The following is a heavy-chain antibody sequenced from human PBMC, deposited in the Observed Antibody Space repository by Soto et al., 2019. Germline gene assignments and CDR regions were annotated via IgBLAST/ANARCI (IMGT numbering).Heavy chain of an antibody. D-gene: IGHD3-9*01. CDR2: IYYSGST. V-gene: IGHV4-30-4*01. J-gene: IGHJ4*02. Sequence: SETLSLTCTVSGGSISSGDYYWSWIRQPPGKGLEWIGYIYYSGSTYYNPSLKSRVTISVDTSKNQFSLKLSSVTAADTAVYYCARGISLYYDILTGPFDYWGQGTLVTVSS. CDR3: ARGISLYYDILTGPFDY. CDR1: GGSISSGDYY.